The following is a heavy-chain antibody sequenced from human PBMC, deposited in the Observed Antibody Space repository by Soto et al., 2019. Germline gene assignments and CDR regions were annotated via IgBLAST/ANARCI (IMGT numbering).Heavy chain of an antibody. V-gene: IGHV4-39*01. CDR1: GGSISSNSYY. D-gene: IGHD3-16*01. J-gene: IGHJ4*02. CDR2: MYYSGAT. CDR3: ARHAAYVSVWGKSDGSDY. Sequence: QLQLQESGPGLVKPSETLSLACTVSGGSISSNSYYWDWIRQPPGKGLEWIGSMYYSGATYHNPSLQSRVTISVDTSKNQFSLHLSSVTAADTAVYYCARHAAYVSVWGKSDGSDYWGQGTLVTVSS.